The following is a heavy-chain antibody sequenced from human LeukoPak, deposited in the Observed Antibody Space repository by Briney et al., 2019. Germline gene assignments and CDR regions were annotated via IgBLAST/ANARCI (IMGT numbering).Heavy chain of an antibody. J-gene: IGHJ6*02. CDR3: ARELVVVAPDGMDV. CDR1: GYTFTSYG. Sequence: GVSVKVSCKASGYTFTSYGISWVRQAPGQGLEWMGWISAYNGNTNYAQKLQGRVTMTTDTSTSTAYMELRSLRSDDTAVYYCARELVVVAPDGMDVWGQGTTVTVSS. D-gene: IGHD2-15*01. V-gene: IGHV1-18*01. CDR2: ISAYNGNT.